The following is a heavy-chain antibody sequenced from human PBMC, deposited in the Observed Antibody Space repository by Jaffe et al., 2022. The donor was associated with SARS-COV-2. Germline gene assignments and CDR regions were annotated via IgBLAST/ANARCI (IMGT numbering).Heavy chain of an antibody. J-gene: IGHJ5*02. CDR2: INAGNGNT. CDR1: GYTFTSYA. V-gene: IGHV1-3*01. D-gene: IGHD3-9*01. CDR3: ARALSEGILTGWGAASWFDP. Sequence: QVQLVQSGAEVKKPGASVKVSCKASGYTFTSYAMHWVRQAPGQRLEWMGWINAGNGNTKYSQKFQGRVTITRDTSASTAYMELSSLRSEDTAVYYCARALSEGILTGWGAASWFDPWGQGTLVTVSS.